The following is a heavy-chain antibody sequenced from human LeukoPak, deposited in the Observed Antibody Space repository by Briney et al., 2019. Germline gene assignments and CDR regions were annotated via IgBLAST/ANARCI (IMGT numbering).Heavy chain of an antibody. Sequence: SETLSLTCTVSGGSISSYYWGWIRQPPGKGLEWIGYFYYSGSTNYNPSLKSRVTISVDTSKNQFSLKLSSVTAADTAVYYCARHLVPAPALDSWGQGTLVTVSS. D-gene: IGHD2-2*01. J-gene: IGHJ4*02. V-gene: IGHV4-59*08. CDR3: ARHLVPAPALDS. CDR1: GGSISSYY. CDR2: FYYSGST.